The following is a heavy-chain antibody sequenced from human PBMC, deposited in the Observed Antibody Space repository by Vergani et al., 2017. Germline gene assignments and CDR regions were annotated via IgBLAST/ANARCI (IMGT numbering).Heavy chain of an antibody. CDR2: VFHSGSA. CDR1: GCSISRGYY. CDR3: ARQFWVSQGVGAFET. J-gene: IGHJ3*02. V-gene: IGHV4-38-2*02. D-gene: IGHD3-16*01. Sequence: QVQLQESGPGLVKPSETLSLTCSVSGCSISRGYYWGWIRQPPGKGLEWIATVFHSGSAYYNPSLRRRVTISVETSQNQFSLRLPTLTAADTAVYYCARQFWVSQGVGAFETWGRGTEVSVSS.